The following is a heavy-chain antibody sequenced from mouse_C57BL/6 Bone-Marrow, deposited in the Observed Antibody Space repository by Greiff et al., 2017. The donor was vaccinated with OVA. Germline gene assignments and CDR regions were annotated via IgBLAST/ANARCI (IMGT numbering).Heavy chain of an antibody. CDR1: GFTFSSYG. CDR2: ISSGGSYT. V-gene: IGHV5-6*01. CDR3: ARQDEVWDY. J-gene: IGHJ2*01. Sequence: DVQLVESGGDLVKPGGSLKLSCAASGFTFSSYGMSWVRQTPDKRLEWVATISSGGSYTYYPDSVKGRFTISRDNTKNTLYLQMSSLKSEDTAMYYCARQDEVWDYWGQGTTLTVSS.